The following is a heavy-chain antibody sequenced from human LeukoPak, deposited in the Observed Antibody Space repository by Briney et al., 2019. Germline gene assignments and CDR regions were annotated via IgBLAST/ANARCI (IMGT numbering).Heavy chain of an antibody. CDR3: ARDKDGGECCGDCHSFDY. D-gene: IGHD2-21*01. V-gene: IGHV3-48*01. J-gene: IGHJ4*02. Sequence: PGGSLRLSCAASGFTFSTYSMNWVRQAPGKGLEWISYISSSSSTIYYADSVKGRFTISRDNAKNSLYLQMNSLRADDTAVYHCARDKDGGECCGDCHSFDYWGQGTLVTVSS. CDR2: ISSSSSTI. CDR1: GFTFSTYS.